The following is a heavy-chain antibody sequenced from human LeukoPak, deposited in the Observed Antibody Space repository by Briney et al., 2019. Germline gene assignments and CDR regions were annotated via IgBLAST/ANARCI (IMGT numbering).Heavy chain of an antibody. CDR3: ARAGDIVVVPAATDNWFDP. D-gene: IGHD2-2*01. CDR1: GYTFTSYD. V-gene: IGHV1-8*01. J-gene: IGHJ5*02. Sequence: GASVKVSCKASGYTFTSYDINWVRQATGQGLEWMGWMNPNSGNTGYAQKFQGRVTMTRNTSISTAYMELSSLRSEDTAVYYCARAGDIVVVPAATDNWFDPWGQGTLVTVSS. CDR2: MNPNSGNT.